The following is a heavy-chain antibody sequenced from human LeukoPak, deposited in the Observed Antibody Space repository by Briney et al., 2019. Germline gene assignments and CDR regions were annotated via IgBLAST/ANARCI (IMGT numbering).Heavy chain of an antibody. CDR3: ARRSTAAGTNA. V-gene: IGHV3-11*01. Sequence: GGSLRLSCAASGFTFSDYYMSWMHQAPGKGLEWVSYISSSGSTIYYADSVKGRFTISRDNAKNSLYLQMNSLRAEDTAVYYCARRSTAAGTNAWGQGTLVTVSS. CDR2: ISSSGSTI. CDR1: GFTFSDYY. J-gene: IGHJ5*02. D-gene: IGHD6-13*01.